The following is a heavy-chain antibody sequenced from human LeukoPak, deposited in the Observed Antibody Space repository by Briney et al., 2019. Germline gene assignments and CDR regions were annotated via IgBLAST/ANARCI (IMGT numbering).Heavy chain of an antibody. CDR1: GFTFSSYG. D-gene: IGHD6-19*01. CDR2: ISYDGSNK. CDR3: AKDASYSSGWYGDY. Sequence: GGSLRLSCAASGFTFSSYGMHWVRQAPGKGLEWVAVISYDGSNKYYADSVKGRFTISRDNSKNTLYLQMNSLRAEDTAVYYCAKDASYSSGWYGDYWGQGTLDTVSS. J-gene: IGHJ4*02. V-gene: IGHV3-30*18.